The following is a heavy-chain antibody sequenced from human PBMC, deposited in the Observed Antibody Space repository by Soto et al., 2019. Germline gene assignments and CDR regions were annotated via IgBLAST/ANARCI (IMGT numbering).Heavy chain of an antibody. CDR3: AAVRIPGYSSGWPRDY. J-gene: IGHJ4*02. Sequence: GASVKVSCKASGFTFTSSAVQWVRQARGQRLEWIGWIVVGSGNTNYAQKFQERVTITRDMSTSTAYMELSSLRSEDTAVYYCAAVRIPGYSSGWPRDYWGQGTLVTVS. CDR1: GFTFTSSA. V-gene: IGHV1-58*01. CDR2: IVVGSGNT. D-gene: IGHD6-19*01.